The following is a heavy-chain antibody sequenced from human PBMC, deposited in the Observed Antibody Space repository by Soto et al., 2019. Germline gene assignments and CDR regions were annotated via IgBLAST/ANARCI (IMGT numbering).Heavy chain of an antibody. CDR1: GFTFSNAW. CDR3: TKEIVVLPAAMYYFDY. Sequence: PGGSLRLSCAASGFTFSNAWMSWVRQAPGKGLEWVGRIKSKTDGGTTDYAAPVKGRFTISRDDSKNTLYLQMNSLKTEDTAVYYCTKEIVVLPAAMYYFDYWGQGTLVTVYS. J-gene: IGHJ4*02. V-gene: IGHV3-15*01. CDR2: IKSKTDGGTT. D-gene: IGHD2-2*01.